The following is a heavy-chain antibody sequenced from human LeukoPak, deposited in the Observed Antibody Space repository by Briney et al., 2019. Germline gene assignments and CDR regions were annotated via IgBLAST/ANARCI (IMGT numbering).Heavy chain of an antibody. D-gene: IGHD3-22*01. CDR3: ANRNYYDSSGYYS. CDR2: ISSSGSTI. CDR1: GFTFSDYY. J-gene: IGHJ4*02. Sequence: GGSLRLSCAASGFTFSDYYMSWIRQAPGKGLEWVSYISSSGSTIYYADSVKGRFTISRDNAKNSLHLQMNSLRAEDTAVYYCANRNYYDSSGYYSWGQGTLVTVSS. V-gene: IGHV3-11*01.